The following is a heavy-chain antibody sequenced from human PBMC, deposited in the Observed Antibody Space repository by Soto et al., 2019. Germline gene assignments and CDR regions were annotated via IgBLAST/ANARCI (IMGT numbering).Heavy chain of an antibody. CDR3: ARHDCSSTSCYVKRTYNWFDP. CDR1: GGSISSYY. D-gene: IGHD2-2*01. V-gene: IGHV4-59*08. CDR2: IYYSGST. Sequence: SETLSLTCTVSGGSISSYYWSWLRQPPGKGLEWIGYIYYSGSTNYNPSLKSRVTISVDTSKNQFSLKLSSVTAADTAVYYCARHDCSSTSCYVKRTYNWFDPWGQGTLVTVSS. J-gene: IGHJ5*02.